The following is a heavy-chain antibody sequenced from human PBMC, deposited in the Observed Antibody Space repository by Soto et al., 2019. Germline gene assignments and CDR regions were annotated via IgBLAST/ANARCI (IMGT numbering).Heavy chain of an antibody. V-gene: IGHV4-34*01. CDR2: INHSGST. J-gene: IGHJ3*02. Sequence: SQTLSLTCAVYGGSFSGYYWSWIRQPPGKGLEWIGEINHSGSTNYNPSLKSRVTISVDTSKNQFSLKLSSVTAADTAGYYCAKGNMAFDIWGQGTMVTVSS. CDR3: AKGNMAFDI. CDR1: GGSFSGYY.